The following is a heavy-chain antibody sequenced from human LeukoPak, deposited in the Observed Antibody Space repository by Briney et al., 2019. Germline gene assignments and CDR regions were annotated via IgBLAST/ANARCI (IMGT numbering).Heavy chain of an antibody. CDR3: AKNRQMYYYYYGMDV. V-gene: IGHV3-23*01. CDR1: GFTFSSYA. Sequence: PGGSLRLSCAASGFTFSSYAMSWVRQAPGKGWEWVSVISGSGGSTYYEDSVKGRFTISRDNSKNTLYLQMNSLRAEDTAVYYCAKNRQMYYYYYGMDVWGQGTTVTVSS. D-gene: IGHD1-14*01. CDR2: ISGSGGST. J-gene: IGHJ6*02.